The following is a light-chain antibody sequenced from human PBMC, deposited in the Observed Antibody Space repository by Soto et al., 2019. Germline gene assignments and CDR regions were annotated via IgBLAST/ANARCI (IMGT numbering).Light chain of an antibody. J-gene: IGKJ1*01. CDR2: DAS. V-gene: IGKV3-11*01. CDR3: QQRSNWPPWT. Sequence: EMVLTQSPATLSLSPGERATLSCRASQSVSSYLAWYQQKPGQAPRLLIYDASNRATGIPARFSGSGSGTDFTLTISSLEPEDFAVYYCQQRSNWPPWTFGQGTKVDTK. CDR1: QSVSSY.